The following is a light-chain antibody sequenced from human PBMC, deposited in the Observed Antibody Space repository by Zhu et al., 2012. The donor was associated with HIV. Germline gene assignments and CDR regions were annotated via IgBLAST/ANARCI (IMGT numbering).Light chain of an antibody. CDR2: KAS. CDR1: QSISSW. Sequence: DIQMTQSPSTLSASVGDRVTITCRASQSISSWLAWYQQKPGKAPKLLIYKASSLESGVPSRFSGSGYGTEFTLTISSMQSEDFAVYYCQQCESWPPVTFGQGTMVEI. CDR3: QQCESWPPVT. V-gene: IGKV1-5*03. J-gene: IGKJ1*01.